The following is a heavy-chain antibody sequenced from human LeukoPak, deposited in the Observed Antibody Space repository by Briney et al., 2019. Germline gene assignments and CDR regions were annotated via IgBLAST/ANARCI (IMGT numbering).Heavy chain of an antibody. J-gene: IGHJ4*02. V-gene: IGHV1-46*01. CDR1: GYTFTSYY. CDR3: ARDRYCSGGSCYYFDY. CDR2: INPSGGST. D-gene: IGHD2-15*01. Sequence: ASVKVSCKASGYTFTSYYMHWVRQAPGQGLEWMGIINPSGGSTSYAQKFQGRVTMTRDMSTSTVYIELSSLRSEDTAVYYCARDRYCSGGSCYYFDYWGQGTLVTVSS.